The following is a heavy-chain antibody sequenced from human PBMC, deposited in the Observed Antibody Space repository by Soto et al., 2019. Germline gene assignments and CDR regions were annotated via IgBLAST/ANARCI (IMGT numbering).Heavy chain of an antibody. J-gene: IGHJ4*02. V-gene: IGHV4-30-4*01. CDR3: ARAGPPTYDSSGYYFEY. D-gene: IGHD3-22*01. CDR1: GGSISSGDYY. CDR2: IYYSGST. Sequence: PSETLSLTCTVSGGSISSGDYYWSWIRQPPGKGLEWIGYIYYSGSTYYNPPLKSRVTISVDTSKNQFSLKLSSVTAADTAVYYCARAGPPTYDSSGYYFEYWGQGTLVTVSS.